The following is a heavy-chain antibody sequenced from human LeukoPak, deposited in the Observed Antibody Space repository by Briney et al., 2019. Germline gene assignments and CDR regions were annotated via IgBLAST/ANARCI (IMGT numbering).Heavy chain of an antibody. V-gene: IGHV1-8*01. Sequence: ASVKVSCKGSGYTFTSYDINWVRQATGQGLEWMGWMNPNSGNTGYAQKFQGRVTMTRNTSISTAYMELSSLRSEDTAVYYCARVRYCSSTSCYTNYYYYGMDVWGQGTTVTVSS. D-gene: IGHD2-2*02. CDR1: GYTFTSYD. CDR2: MNPNSGNT. CDR3: ARVRYCSSTSCYTNYYYYGMDV. J-gene: IGHJ6*02.